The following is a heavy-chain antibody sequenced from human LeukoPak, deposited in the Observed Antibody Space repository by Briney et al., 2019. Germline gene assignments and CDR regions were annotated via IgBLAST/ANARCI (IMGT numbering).Heavy chain of an antibody. V-gene: IGHV3-30-3*01. D-gene: IGHD6-6*01. CDR3: AGSIRTPDY. Sequence: GGSLRLSCAASGFIFSSYAMHWVRQAPGKGLEWVAVISYDGSNKYYADSVKGRFTISRDNSKNTLYLQMNSLRAEDTAVYYCAGSIRTPDYWGQGTLVTVSS. J-gene: IGHJ4*02. CDR1: GFIFSSYA. CDR2: ISYDGSNK.